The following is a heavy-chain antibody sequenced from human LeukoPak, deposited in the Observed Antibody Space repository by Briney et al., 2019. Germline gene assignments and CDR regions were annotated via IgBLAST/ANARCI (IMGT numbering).Heavy chain of an antibody. CDR3: ASPIAAAGSIN. J-gene: IGHJ4*02. D-gene: IGHD6-13*01. V-gene: IGHV3-74*01. CDR2: INSDGSST. Sequence: GGSLRLSCAASGFTFSSYWMHWVRQAPGKGLVWVSRINSDGSSTTYADSVKGRFTISRDNAKNTLFLQMSSLRAEDTAVYYCASPIAAAGSINWGQGTLVTVSS. CDR1: GFTFSSYW.